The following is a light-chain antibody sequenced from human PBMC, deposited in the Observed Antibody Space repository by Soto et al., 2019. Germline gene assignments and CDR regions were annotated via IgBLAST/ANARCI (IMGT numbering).Light chain of an antibody. J-gene: IGLJ1*01. CDR3: CSYALL. Sequence: QSMLTQPASVSRSPGQSITISCTETNSDVGTHNLVYWYQQHPGKAPKLTIYEGTKRPSGVSNRFSGSKSGNTASLTISGLQAEDEDDYYCCSYALLFGTGTKVTVL. CDR1: NSDVGTHNL. V-gene: IGLV2-23*01. CDR2: EGT.